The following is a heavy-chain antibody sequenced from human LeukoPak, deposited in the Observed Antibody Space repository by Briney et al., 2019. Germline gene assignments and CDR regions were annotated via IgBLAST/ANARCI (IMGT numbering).Heavy chain of an antibody. Sequence: GGSLRLSCAASGFTFSTYWMHWVRQAPGKGLVWVSHTHSDESTATYADSVKGRFTASRDNARNTLYLQMNSLRAEDTAVYYCARDLSNWNDAGRSSWGQGTLVTVSS. CDR2: THSDESTA. CDR1: GFTFSTYW. V-gene: IGHV3-74*01. D-gene: IGHD1-20*01. J-gene: IGHJ5*02. CDR3: ARDLSNWNDAGRSS.